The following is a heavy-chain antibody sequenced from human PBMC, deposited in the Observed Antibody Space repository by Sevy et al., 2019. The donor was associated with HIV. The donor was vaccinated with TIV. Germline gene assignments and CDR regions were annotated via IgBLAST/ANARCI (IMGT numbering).Heavy chain of an antibody. CDR1: GFTFSRYG. D-gene: IGHD4-4*01. CDR3: ARDPTDKGMDV. V-gene: IGHV3-33*01. CDR2: IWYDGSRK. J-gene: IGHJ6*02. Sequence: GGSLRLSCEASGFTFSRYGMHWVRQAPGKGLEWVAVIWYDGSRKYYDDSVKGRFTISRDNSKITLYLQMNSRRAEDTAVYYCARDPTDKGMDVWGQGTTVTVSS.